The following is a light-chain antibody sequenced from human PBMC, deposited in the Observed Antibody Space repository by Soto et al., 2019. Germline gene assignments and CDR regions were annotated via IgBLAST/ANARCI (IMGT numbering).Light chain of an antibody. Sequence: QSALNQPASVSGSPGQSITISCTGTSSDVGGYNYVSWYQQHPGKAPKVMVYEVSNRPSGVSNRFSGSKSGNTASLTISGLQAEDEADYYCSSYTSTSTGVFGGGTKLTVL. V-gene: IGLV2-14*01. CDR3: SSYTSTSTGV. CDR2: EVS. CDR1: SSDVGGYNY. J-gene: IGLJ3*02.